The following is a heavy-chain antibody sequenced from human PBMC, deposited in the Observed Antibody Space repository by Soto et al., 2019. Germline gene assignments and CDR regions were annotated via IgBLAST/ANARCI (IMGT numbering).Heavy chain of an antibody. CDR1: GGSISSSSYY. V-gene: IGHV4-39*01. J-gene: IGHJ4*02. CDR2: IYYSGST. D-gene: IGHD3-10*01. CDR3: AVYYYGSGSPVFDY. Sequence: QLQLQESGPGLVKPSETLSLTCTVSGGSISSSSYYWGWIRQPPGKGLEWIGSIYYSGSTYYNPSLKSRVTISVDTSKNQFSLKLSSVTAADTAVYYCAVYYYGSGSPVFDYWGQGTLVTVSS.